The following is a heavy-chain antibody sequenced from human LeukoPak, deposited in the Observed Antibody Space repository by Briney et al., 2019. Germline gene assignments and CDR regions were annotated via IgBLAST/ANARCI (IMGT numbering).Heavy chain of an antibody. V-gene: IGHV1-18*01. J-gene: IGHJ5*02. CDR1: GYTFTSYG. CDR2: ISAYNGNT. D-gene: IGHD3-16*02. CDR3: ARDNSVGDIAWWFDP. Sequence: ASVKVSCKASGYTFTSYGISWVRQAPGQGLEWMGWISAYNGNTNYAQKFQGRVTMTRDMTTTTDYMELSSLRSEDTAVYYCARDNSVGDIAWWFDPWGQGTLVTVSS.